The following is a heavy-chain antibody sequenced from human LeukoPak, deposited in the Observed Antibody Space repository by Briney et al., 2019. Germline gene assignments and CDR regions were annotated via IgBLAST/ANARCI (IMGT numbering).Heavy chain of an antibody. V-gene: IGHV4-30-4*01. CDR1: GGSISSSSYY. D-gene: IGHD1-26*01. J-gene: IGHJ4*02. CDR3: AREYSGSYLRRRDIIDY. Sequence: PSETLSLTCTVSGGSISSSSYYWSWIRQPPGKGLEWIGYIYYSGSTYYNPSLKSRVTISVDTSKNQFSLKLSSVTAADTAVYYCAREYSGSYLRRRDIIDYWGQGTLVTVSS. CDR2: IYYSGST.